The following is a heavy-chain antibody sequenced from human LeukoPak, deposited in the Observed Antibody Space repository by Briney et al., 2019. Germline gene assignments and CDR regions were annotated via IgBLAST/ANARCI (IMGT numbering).Heavy chain of an antibody. CDR1: GFTFDDYA. V-gene: IGHV3-9*01. CDR2: ITWNSGSI. CDR3: AREDSVGSGWPDFDY. D-gene: IGHD6-19*01. J-gene: IGHJ4*02. Sequence: TGRSLRLSCAASGFTFDDYAMHWVRQTPGKGLEWVSGITWNSGSIVYADSVKGRFTISRDNAKNSLYLQMNSLRAEDTAVYYCAREDSVGSGWPDFDYWGQGTLVTVSS.